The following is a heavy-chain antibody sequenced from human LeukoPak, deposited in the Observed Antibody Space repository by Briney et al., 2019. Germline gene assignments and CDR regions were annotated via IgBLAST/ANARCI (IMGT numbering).Heavy chain of an antibody. CDR1: GGSISSGGYY. V-gene: IGHV4-31*03. CDR2: IYYSGST. Sequence: SETLSLTCTVSGGSISSGGYYWSWIGQHPGKGLERIGYIYYSGSTYYNPSLKSRVTISVDTSKNQFSLKLSSVTAADTAVYYCASARMIHPRYGSGSYGNWGQGTLVTVSS. D-gene: IGHD3-10*01. CDR3: ASARMIHPRYGSGSYGN. J-gene: IGHJ4*02.